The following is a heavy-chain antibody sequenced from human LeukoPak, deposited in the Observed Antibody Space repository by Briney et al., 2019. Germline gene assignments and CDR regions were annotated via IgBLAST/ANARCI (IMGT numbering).Heavy chain of an antibody. Sequence: VSRTDSRHTLTSYGLSRVRKAPGQGPERMGWISAYNSNTNNEPKHQGRVTMTTNTNTSTAYMELRSLRTDDTAVYYYARDIRAARDKNWFDPWGQGTLVIVSS. V-gene: IGHV1-18*01. CDR3: ARDIRAARDKNWFDP. D-gene: IGHD2-15*01. CDR2: ISAYNSNT. J-gene: IGHJ5*02. CDR1: RHTLTSYG.